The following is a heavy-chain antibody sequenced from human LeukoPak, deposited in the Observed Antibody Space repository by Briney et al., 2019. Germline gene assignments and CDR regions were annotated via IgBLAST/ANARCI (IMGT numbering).Heavy chain of an antibody. Sequence: GGSLRLSCAASGFTFSSNWMHWVRQAPGKGLVWVSRINSDGSSTTYAESVKGRFTISRDNAKNTLYLQMNSLRAEDTAVYYCARDRVTGLRFLEWLSNDAFDIWGQGTMVTVSS. CDR1: GFTFSSNW. CDR3: ARDRVTGLRFLEWLSNDAFDI. V-gene: IGHV3-74*01. CDR2: INSDGSST. J-gene: IGHJ3*02. D-gene: IGHD3-3*01.